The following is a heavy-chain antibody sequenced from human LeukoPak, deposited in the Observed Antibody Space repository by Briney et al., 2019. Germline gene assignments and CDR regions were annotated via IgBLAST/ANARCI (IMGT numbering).Heavy chain of an antibody. CDR3: ARDSLAAAGRDAFDI. Sequence: SETLSLTCTVSGGSISSYYWGWIRQPPGKGLEWIGSIYYSGSTYYNPSLKSRVTISVDTSKNQFSLKLRSVTAADTAVYYCARDSLAAAGRDAFDIWGQGTMVTVSS. D-gene: IGHD6-13*01. V-gene: IGHV4-39*07. CDR2: IYYSGST. CDR1: GGSISSYY. J-gene: IGHJ3*02.